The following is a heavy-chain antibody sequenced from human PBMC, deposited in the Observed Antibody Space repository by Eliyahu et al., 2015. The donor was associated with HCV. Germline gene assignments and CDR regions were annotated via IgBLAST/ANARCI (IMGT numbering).Heavy chain of an antibody. CDR3: AGVAVAGMYYFDH. Sequence: QVQLVQSGAEVKKPGASVKVSCKTSGYKFTSYYMHWVRQAPGQGLEWMGIFNPSDGTTXYARNFQGRVTMTRDTSTSTAYMELSSLRSEDTAVYYCAGVAVAGMYYFDHWGQGTLVTVSS. D-gene: IGHD6-19*01. CDR2: FNPSDGTT. CDR1: GYKFTSYY. J-gene: IGHJ4*02. V-gene: IGHV1-46*03.